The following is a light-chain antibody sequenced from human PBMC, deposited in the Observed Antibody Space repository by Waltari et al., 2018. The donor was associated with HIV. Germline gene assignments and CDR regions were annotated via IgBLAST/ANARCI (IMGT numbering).Light chain of an antibody. CDR3: YSAADNHWV. CDR2: KDS. J-gene: IGLJ2*01. CDR1: VLARQY. Sequence: SYELTQPSSVSVSPGQTARITCSGDVLARQYARWFQQKPGQAPVLVIYKDSERPSGIPERFSGSSSGTTVTLTISGAQVEDEADYYCYSAADNHWVFGGGTKLTVL. V-gene: IGLV3-27*01.